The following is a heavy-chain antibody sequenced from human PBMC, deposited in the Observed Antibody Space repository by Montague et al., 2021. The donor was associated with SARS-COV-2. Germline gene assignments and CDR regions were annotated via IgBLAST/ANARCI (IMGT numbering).Heavy chain of an antibody. J-gene: IGHJ6*02. CDR3: ARMVTIFSLGGYYYYGMDV. CDR2: IDWDDDK. V-gene: IGHV2-70*01. D-gene: IGHD3-9*01. CDR1: GFSLSTSGMC. Sequence: PALVKPTQTLTLTCTFSGFSLSTSGMCVSWIRQPPGKALEWLAPIDWDDDKYYSTSLKTRLTISKDTSKNQVVLTMTNMDPVDTATYYCARMVTIFSLGGYYYYGMDVWGQGTTVTVSS.